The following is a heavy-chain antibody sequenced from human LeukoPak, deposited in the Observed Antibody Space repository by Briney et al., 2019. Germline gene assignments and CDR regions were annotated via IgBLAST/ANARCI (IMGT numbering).Heavy chain of an antibody. CDR3: ARAKFGSSWSNDY. CDR2: ISSSSSTI. D-gene: IGHD6-13*01. V-gene: IGHV3-48*04. Sequence: GSLRLSCAASGFTFSSYTMNWVRQAPGKGLEWVSYISSSSSTIYYADSVKGRFTISRDNAKNSLYLQMNSLRAADTAVYHCARAKFGSSWSNDYWGQGTLVTVSS. J-gene: IGHJ4*02. CDR1: GFTFSSYT.